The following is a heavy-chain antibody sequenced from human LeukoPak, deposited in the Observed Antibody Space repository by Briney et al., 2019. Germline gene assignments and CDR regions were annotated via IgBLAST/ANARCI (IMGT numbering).Heavy chain of an antibody. V-gene: IGHV3-9*01. J-gene: IGHJ4*02. CDR2: ISCNSGSI. Sequence: GRSLRLSCAASGFTFDDYAMHWVRQAPGKGLEWVSGISCNSGSIGYADSVKGRFTISRDNAKSSLYLQMNSLRAEDTALYYCAKDSSGGDYDTFDYWGQGTLVTVSS. CDR1: GFTFDDYA. D-gene: IGHD4-17*01. CDR3: AKDSSGGDYDTFDY.